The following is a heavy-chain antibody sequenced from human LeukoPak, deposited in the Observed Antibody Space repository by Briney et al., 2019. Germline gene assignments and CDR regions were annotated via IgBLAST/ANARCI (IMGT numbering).Heavy chain of an antibody. V-gene: IGHV4-4*07. CDR1: GGSISSYY. CDR2: IYTSGST. J-gene: IGHJ6*03. Sequence: SETLSLTCTVSGGSISSYYWSWIRQPAGKGLEWIGRIYTSGSTNCNPSLKSRVTMSVDTSKNQFSLKLSSVTAADTAVYYCARDRPAAVDYYYYYMDAWGKGTTVTISS. CDR3: ARDRPAAVDYYYYYMDA. D-gene: IGHD2-2*01.